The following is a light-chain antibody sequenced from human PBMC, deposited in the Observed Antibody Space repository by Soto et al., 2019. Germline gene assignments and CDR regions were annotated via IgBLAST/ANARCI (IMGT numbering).Light chain of an antibody. V-gene: IGKV1-39*01. CDR3: QQTYSTPYT. CDR2: TAS. Sequence: DIQMTQSPSSLSASVGDRVTITCRASQSISIYLNWFQQIPGKAPNLLIYTASTLQSGVPSRFSGSGSGTDFTLTISSLQPEDFATCYCQQTYSTPYTFGQGTQLEIK. CDR1: QSISIY. J-gene: IGKJ2*01.